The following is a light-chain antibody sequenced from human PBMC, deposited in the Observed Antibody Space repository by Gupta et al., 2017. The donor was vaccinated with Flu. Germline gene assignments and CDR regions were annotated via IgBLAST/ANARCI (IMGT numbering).Light chain of an antibody. J-gene: IGKJ4*01. CDR2: GAS. CDR1: QSVSSSY. Sequence: EIVLTQSPGTLSLSPGERATLSCRASQSVSSSYLDWYQQKPGQAPRLIIYGASSRANGIPDRFSGSGSGTDFTLTISRLEPEDFAVYYWQQYGSSFTFGGGTKVEIK. V-gene: IGKV3-20*01. CDR3: QQYGSSFT.